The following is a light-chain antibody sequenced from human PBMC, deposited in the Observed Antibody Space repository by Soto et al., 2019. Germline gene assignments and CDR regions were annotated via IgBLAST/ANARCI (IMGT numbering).Light chain of an antibody. CDR2: NTD. CDR1: TSNVAHNY. CDR3: GTWDSGLSAVV. Sequence: QSVLTQPPSVSAAPGQKVTISCSGSTSNVAHNYVAWYQQLPGTAPQLLIYNTDKRPSGIPDRFSGSKSGTSATLGITGLQIGDEADYYCGTWDSGLSAVVFGGGTQLTVL. J-gene: IGLJ3*02. V-gene: IGLV1-51*01.